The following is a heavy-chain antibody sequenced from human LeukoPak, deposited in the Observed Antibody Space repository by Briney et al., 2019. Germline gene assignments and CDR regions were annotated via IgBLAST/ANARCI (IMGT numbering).Heavy chain of an antibody. V-gene: IGHV7-4-1*02. Sequence: ASVKVSCKASGYTFNSYALDWVRQAPGQGLEWMGWINTNTGNPTYAQGFTGRFVFSLDTSVSTAYVEISSLKAEDTAVYYCARARYCIGSTCPAGYYGMDVWGQGTTVTVSS. J-gene: IGHJ6*02. CDR2: INTNTGNP. CDR3: ARARYCIGSTCPAGYYGMDV. CDR1: GYTFNSYA. D-gene: IGHD2-15*01.